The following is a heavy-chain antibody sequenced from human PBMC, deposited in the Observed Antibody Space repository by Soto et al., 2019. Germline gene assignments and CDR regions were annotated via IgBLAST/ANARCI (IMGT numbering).Heavy chain of an antibody. CDR3: ARGQIALRIAGSIFDY. D-gene: IGHD3-10*01. V-gene: IGHV4-34*01. CDR1: GGSFSGYY. J-gene: IGHJ4*02. CDR2: INHSGST. Sequence: QVQLQQWGAGLLKPSETLSLTCAVYGGSFSGYYWSWIRQPPGKGLEWIGEINHSGSTNYNPSLKSRVTISVDTSKNQFSLKLSSVTAADTAVYYCARGQIALRIAGSIFDYWGQGTLVTVSS.